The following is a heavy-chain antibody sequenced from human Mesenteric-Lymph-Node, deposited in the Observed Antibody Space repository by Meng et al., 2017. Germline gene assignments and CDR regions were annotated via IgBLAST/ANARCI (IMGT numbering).Heavy chain of an antibody. CDR3: ARAYDYGAAEYFQH. CDR1: GYTFTSYG. Sequence: VRLVMYVVEVKSHGASVKVSCMASGYTFTSYGISWVRQAPGQGLEWMGWISAYNGNTNYAQKLQGRVTMTTDTSTSTAYMELRSLRSDDTAVYYCARAYDYGAAEYFQHWGQGTLVTVSS. J-gene: IGHJ1*01. D-gene: IGHD4-17*01. CDR2: ISAYNGNT. V-gene: IGHV1-18*01.